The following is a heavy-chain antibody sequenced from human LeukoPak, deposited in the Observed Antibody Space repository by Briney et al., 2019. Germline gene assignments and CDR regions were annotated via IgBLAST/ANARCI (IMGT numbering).Heavy chain of an antibody. CDR2: IYYSGST. V-gene: IGHV4-59*01. D-gene: IGHD6-13*01. CDR1: GGSISSYY. Sequence: SKTLSLTCTVSGGSISSYYWSWIRQPPGKGLEWIGYIYYSGSTNYNPSLKSRVTISVDTSKNQFSLKLSSVTAADTAVYYCARDVTGIAAAGARGQGTLVTVSS. CDR3: ARDVTGIAAAGA. J-gene: IGHJ4*02.